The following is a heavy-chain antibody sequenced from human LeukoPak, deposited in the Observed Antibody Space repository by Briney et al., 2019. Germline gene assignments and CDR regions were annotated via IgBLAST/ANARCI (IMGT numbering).Heavy chain of an antibody. J-gene: IGHJ4*02. Sequence: SETLSLTCTVSGGSISSYYWSWIRQPSGKGLEWIGYIYYTRSTHYNPSLKSRVTISVDTSKNQFSLKLSSVTAADTAVYYCARDFELSHWGQGTLVTVSS. V-gene: IGHV4-59*01. CDR1: GGSISSYY. CDR3: ARDFELSH. D-gene: IGHD3-16*02. CDR2: IYYTRST.